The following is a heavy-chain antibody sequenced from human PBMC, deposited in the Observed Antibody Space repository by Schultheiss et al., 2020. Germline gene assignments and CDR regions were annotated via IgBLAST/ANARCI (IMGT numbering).Heavy chain of an antibody. V-gene: IGHV3-30*18. D-gene: IGHD6-13*01. CDR2: ISYDGSNK. CDR1: GFTFSSYW. Sequence: GGSLRLSCAASGFTFSSYWMSWVRQAPGKGLEWVAVISYDGSNKYYADSVKGRFTISRDNSKNTLYLQMNSLRAEDTAVYYCAKIFRGIAAAGVSNYWGQGTLVTVSS. CDR3: AKIFRGIAAAGVSNY. J-gene: IGHJ4*02.